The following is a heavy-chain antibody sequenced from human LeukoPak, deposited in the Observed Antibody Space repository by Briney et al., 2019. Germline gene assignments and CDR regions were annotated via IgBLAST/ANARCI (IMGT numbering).Heavy chain of an antibody. CDR1: GFTFSNSA. CDR3: AKMNDFWSGYHDY. CDR2: LSGSGITT. D-gene: IGHD3-3*01. J-gene: IGHJ4*02. V-gene: IGHV3-23*01. Sequence: PGGSLRLSCAASGFTFSNSAMSWVRQAPGKGLEWVSTLSGSGITTYYADSVKGRFTISRDNSKNTLYLQMNSLRAEDTAVYYCAKMNDFWSGYHDYWGQGTLVTVSS.